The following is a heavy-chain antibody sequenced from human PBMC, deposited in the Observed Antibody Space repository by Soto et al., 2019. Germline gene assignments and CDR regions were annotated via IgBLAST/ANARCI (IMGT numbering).Heavy chain of an antibody. J-gene: IGHJ1*01. CDR3: ARGATGYSSSWYNEYFQH. CDR1: GGSISSYY. D-gene: IGHD6-13*01. Sequence: SETQSLTCTVSGGSISSYYWSWIRQPPGKGLEWIGYIYYSGSTNYNPSLKSRVTISVDTSKNQFSLKLSSVTAADTAVYYCARGATGYSSSWYNEYFQHWGQGTLVTVSS. CDR2: IYYSGST. V-gene: IGHV4-59*01.